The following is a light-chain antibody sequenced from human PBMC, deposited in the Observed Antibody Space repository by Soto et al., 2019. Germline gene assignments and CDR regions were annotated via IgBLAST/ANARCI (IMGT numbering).Light chain of an antibody. CDR2: DVT. CDR1: SSDIGAYDY. J-gene: IGLJ1*01. CDR3: SSYTSSSTPYV. V-gene: IGLV2-14*01. Sequence: SVLNQPASVSGSPGQSITISCTGSSSDIGAYDYVSWYQQRPVKAPKLMIFDVTNRPSGVSDRFSGSKSGNTASLTISGLQTEDEADYYCSSYTSSSTPYVFGTGTKVTVL.